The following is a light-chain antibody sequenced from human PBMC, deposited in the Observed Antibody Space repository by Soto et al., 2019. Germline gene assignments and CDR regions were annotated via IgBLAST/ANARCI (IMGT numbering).Light chain of an antibody. CDR1: QSVIGSY. CDR3: QQYGSSPWT. V-gene: IGKV3-20*01. J-gene: IGKJ1*01. CDR2: GAS. Sequence: EIVLTQSPGTLCLSPGERATLSCRASQSVIGSYLAWYQQKPGQAPRLLIYGASSKATGIPDRFSGSGSGTNFTLTTSRLEPEEYAAYYCQQYGSSPWTFGQGTKVEIK.